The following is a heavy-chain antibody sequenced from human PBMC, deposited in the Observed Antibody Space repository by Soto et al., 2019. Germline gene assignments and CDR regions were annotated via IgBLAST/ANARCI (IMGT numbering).Heavy chain of an antibody. D-gene: IGHD1-7*01. V-gene: IGHV3-30*18. J-gene: IGHJ4*02. CDR1: GFTFSSYG. CDR2: ISYDGSNK. CDR3: AKDQDNWNFLVYY. Sequence: QVQLVESGGGVVQPGRSLRLSCAASGFTFSSYGMHWVRQAPGKGLEWVTIISYDGSNKYYADSVKGRFTISRDNSKNTRYLQMNSLRAEDTAVYYCAKDQDNWNFLVYYWGQGTLVTVSS.